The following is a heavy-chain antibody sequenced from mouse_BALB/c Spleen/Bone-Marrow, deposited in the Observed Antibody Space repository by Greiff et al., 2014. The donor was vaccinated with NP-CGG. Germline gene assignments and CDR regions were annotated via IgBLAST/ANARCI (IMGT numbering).Heavy chain of an antibody. CDR1: GFNIKDTY. J-gene: IGHJ2*01. CDR3: ARYYYGSSYFDY. D-gene: IGHD1-1*01. Sequence: EVQLQQSGAELVKPGASVKLSCTASGFNIKDTYMHWVKQRPEQGLEWIGRIDPASGNTKYDPKFQGKATITADTSSNTAYLQLSSVTSEETAVYYGARYYYGSSYFDYWGQGTTLTVSS. V-gene: IGHV14-3*02. CDR2: IDPASGNT.